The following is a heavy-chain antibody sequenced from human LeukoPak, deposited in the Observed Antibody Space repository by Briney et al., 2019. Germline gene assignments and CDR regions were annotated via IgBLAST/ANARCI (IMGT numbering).Heavy chain of an antibody. CDR1: GDSISSSSDY. V-gene: IGHV4-39*01. CDR2: ISYSGST. CDR3: AKKKSGTMSES. J-gene: IGHJ5*02. Sequence: SETLSLTCTVSGDSISSSSDYWVWIRQPPGKGLEWIGTISYSGSTYSIPSLKSRLTISVHASKKQVSLNLSSVTAADTAMYYCAKKKSGTMSESWGQGTLVTVSS. D-gene: IGHD1-7*01.